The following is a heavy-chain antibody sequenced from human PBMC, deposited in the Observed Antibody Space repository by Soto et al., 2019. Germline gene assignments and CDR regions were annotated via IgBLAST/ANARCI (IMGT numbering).Heavy chain of an antibody. J-gene: IGHJ3*02. CDR1: GYTFTSYG. CDR3: ARDQIVVITSSDAFDI. V-gene: IGHV1-18*01. Sequence: ASVKVSCRASGYTFTSYGISRVRQAPGQGLEWMGWISAYNGNTNYAQKLQGRVTMTTDTSTSTAYMELRSLRSDDTAVYYCARDQIVVITSSDAFDIWGQGTMVTVSS. D-gene: IGHD3-22*01. CDR2: ISAYNGNT.